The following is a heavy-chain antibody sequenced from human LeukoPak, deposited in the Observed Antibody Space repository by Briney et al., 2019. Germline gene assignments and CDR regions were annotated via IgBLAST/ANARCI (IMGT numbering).Heavy chain of an antibody. CDR2: IGTAGCT. V-gene: IGHV3-13*01. J-gene: IGHJ4*02. CDR1: GFTFSSYD. CDR3: ARGYDILTGENYFDY. D-gene: IGHD3-9*01. Sequence: GGSLRLSCAASGFTFSSYDMHWVRQATGKGLEWVSAIGTAGCTYYPGSVKGRFTISRESAKNSLYLQMNSLRAGDTAVYYCARGYDILTGENYFDYWGQGTLVTVSS.